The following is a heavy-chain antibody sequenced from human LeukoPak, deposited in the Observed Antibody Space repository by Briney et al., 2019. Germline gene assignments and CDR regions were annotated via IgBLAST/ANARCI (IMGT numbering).Heavy chain of an antibody. J-gene: IGHJ4*02. D-gene: IGHD3-3*01. Sequence: SETLSLTCTVSGGSISSSSYYWGWIRQPPGKGLEWIGSIYYSGSTYYNPSLKSRVTISVDTSKDQFSLKLSSVTAADTAVYYCATTIFGVVIVNYWGQGTLVTVSS. CDR3: ATTIFGVVIVNY. CDR2: IYYSGST. CDR1: GGSISSSSYY. V-gene: IGHV4-39*01.